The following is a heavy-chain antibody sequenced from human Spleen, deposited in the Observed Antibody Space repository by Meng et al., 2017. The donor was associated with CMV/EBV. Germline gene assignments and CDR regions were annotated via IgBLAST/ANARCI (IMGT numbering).Heavy chain of an antibody. CDR1: GFTFSSYS. J-gene: IGHJ6*02. Sequence: ETLSLTCAASGFTFSSYSMNWVRQAPGKGLEWVSSISSSSSYIYYADSVKGRFTISRDNAKNSLYLQMNSLRAEDTAVYYCARCCSSTSCYGPGDYYYYYGMDVWGQGTTVTVSS. CDR2: ISSSSSYI. CDR3: ARCCSSTSCYGPGDYYYYYGMDV. V-gene: IGHV3-21*01. D-gene: IGHD2-2*01.